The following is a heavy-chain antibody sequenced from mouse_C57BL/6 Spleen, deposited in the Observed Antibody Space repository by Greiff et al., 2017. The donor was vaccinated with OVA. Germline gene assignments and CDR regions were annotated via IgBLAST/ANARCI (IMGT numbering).Heavy chain of an antibody. Sequence: EVQLQQSGAELVKPGASVKLSCTASGFNIKDYYMHWVKQRTEQGLEWIGRIDPEDGEAKYAPQLQGKATITEDTSSKTAYLQLSSLSSEDTAVYYCAFYGSSWGFAYWGQGTLVTVSA. V-gene: IGHV14-2*01. J-gene: IGHJ3*01. CDR1: GFNIKDYY. CDR3: AFYGSSWGFAY. CDR2: IDPEDGEA. D-gene: IGHD1-1*01.